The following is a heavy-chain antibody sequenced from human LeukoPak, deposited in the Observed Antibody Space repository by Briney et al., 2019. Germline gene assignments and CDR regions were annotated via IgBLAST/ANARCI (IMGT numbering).Heavy chain of an antibody. J-gene: IGHJ6*03. CDR1: GGSIRSGDHH. V-gene: IGHV4-39*07. CDR2: LDESGRP. D-gene: IGHD2-15*01. CDR3: ARDLGGYPFFMDV. Sequence: SETLSLTCSVSGGSIRSGDHHWAWVRQPPGKGLEFIGSLDESGRPYYNRPLKSRVSISGDTSGKQFSLNLTSVTAADTAVYFCARDLGGYPFFMDVWGRGTTVIVPS.